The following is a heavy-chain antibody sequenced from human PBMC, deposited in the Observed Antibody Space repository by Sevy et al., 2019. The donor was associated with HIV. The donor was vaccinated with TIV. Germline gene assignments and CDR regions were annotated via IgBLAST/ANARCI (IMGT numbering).Heavy chain of an antibody. J-gene: IGHJ4*02. V-gene: IGHV1-18*01. D-gene: IGHD3-16*02. CDR3: VRDANDDSASSRYPFDD. CDR2: ISGNDGST. CDR1: GYTFVTYG. Sequence: ASVKVSCKTSGYTFVTYGISWVRQVPGQGPQWMGWISGNDGSTRETQIFQDRVTMTTDRTTSTAYMEVRRLRSDDTAVYYCVRDANDDSASSRYPFDDWGQGTLVTVSS.